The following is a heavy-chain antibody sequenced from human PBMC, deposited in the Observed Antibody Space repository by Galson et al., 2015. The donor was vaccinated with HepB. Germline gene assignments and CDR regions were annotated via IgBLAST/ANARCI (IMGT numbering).Heavy chain of an antibody. CDR3: ARERRPNHGYYWAMDA. V-gene: IGHV3-48*04. J-gene: IGHJ6*02. Sequence: SLRLSCAASGFTFSSYSMNWVRQAPGKGLEWIAYISHNTWTRFYADSVKGRFTVSRDNNKNSVDLQLGSLRADDTAVYFCARERRPNHGYYWAMDAWGQGTTVTVSS. CDR2: ISHNTWTR. CDR1: GFTFSSYS.